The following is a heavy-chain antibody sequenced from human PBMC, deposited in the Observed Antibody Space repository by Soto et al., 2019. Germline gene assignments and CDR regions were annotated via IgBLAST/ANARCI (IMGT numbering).Heavy chain of an antibody. D-gene: IGHD3-10*01. CDR3: ARQVVRGVPDY. J-gene: IGHJ4*02. Sequence: SETLSLTCTVSGGSISSSSYYWGWIRQPPGKGLEWIGSIYYSGSTYYNPSLKSRVTISVDTSKNQFSLKLSSVTAADTAVYYCARQVVRGVPDYWGQGTLVTVSS. CDR2: IYYSGST. CDR1: GGSISSSSYY. V-gene: IGHV4-39*01.